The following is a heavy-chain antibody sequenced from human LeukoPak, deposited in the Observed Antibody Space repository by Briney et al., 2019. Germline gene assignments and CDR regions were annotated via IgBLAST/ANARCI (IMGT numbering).Heavy chain of an antibody. V-gene: IGHV4-39*07. Sequence: KPSETLSLTCSVSGGPISSSSYYWGWIRQPPGKGLEWIGGIYYSGSTYYNPSLKSRVTISVDTSKNQFSLKLSPVTAADTAVYYCARVTFRLAAAGPKYYFDYWGQGTLVTVSS. D-gene: IGHD6-13*01. CDR3: ARVTFRLAAAGPKYYFDY. J-gene: IGHJ4*02. CDR1: GGPISSSSYY. CDR2: IYYSGST.